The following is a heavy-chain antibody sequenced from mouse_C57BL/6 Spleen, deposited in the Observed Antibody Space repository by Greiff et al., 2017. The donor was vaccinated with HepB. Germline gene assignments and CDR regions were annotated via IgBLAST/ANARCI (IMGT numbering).Heavy chain of an antibody. CDR2: IEPSDSET. J-gene: IGHJ3*01. Sequence: QVQLQQPGAELVRPGSSVKLSCKASGYTFTSYWMHWVKQRPIQGLEWIGNIEPSDSETHYNQKFKDKATLTVDKSSSTAYMQLSSLTSEDSAVYYCALITTVVARDWFAYWGQGTLVTVSA. CDR1: GYTFTSYW. D-gene: IGHD1-1*01. CDR3: ALITTVVARDWFAY. V-gene: IGHV1-52*01.